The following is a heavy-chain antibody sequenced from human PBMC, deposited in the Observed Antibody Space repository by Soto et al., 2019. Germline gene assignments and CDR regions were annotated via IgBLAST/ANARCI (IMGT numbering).Heavy chain of an antibody. Sequence: QVLLVQSGAEVKKPGSSVKVSCKLSGATFSSYAMSWVRQAPGQGLEWIGGIIPFFGTPNYAQKFQGRVTITADTSTAISYMELSSLRSDDXXXXXXXXXKGAYYSHLVYWGQGTLV. D-gene: IGHD3-22*01. J-gene: IGHJ4*02. CDR2: IIPFFGTP. V-gene: IGHV1-69*06. CDR3: XXXKGAYYSHLVY. CDR1: GATFSSYA.